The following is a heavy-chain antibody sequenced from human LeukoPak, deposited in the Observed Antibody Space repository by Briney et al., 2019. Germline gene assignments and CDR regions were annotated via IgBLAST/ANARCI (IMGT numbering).Heavy chain of an antibody. D-gene: IGHD6-13*01. Sequence: GGSLRLSCAASGFTFSSYAMNWVRQAPGKGLEWVSAISGSGGNIYYAASVKGRFTISRDNSKNTLYLHMNSLRAEDTAVYYCAKYSSSWPHYYYMDVWGKGTTVTVSS. CDR2: ISGSGGNI. CDR3: AKYSSSWPHYYYMDV. CDR1: GFTFSSYA. J-gene: IGHJ6*03. V-gene: IGHV3-23*01.